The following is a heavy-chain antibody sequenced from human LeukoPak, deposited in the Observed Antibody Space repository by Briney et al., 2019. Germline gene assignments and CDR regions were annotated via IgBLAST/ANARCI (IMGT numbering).Heavy chain of an antibody. CDR1: GFTFHDYA. Sequence: PGRSLRLSCAASGFTFHDYAMHWVRQAAGKGLDSAAGISWKSGGIGYADFVKGRFPISRDNGKSSLYLQMNSLRAEDTALYYCANDREIYDLYYYLVVWGKGTTVTVSS. D-gene: IGHD3-3*01. V-gene: IGHV3-9*01. CDR3: ANDREIYDLYYYLVV. J-gene: IGHJ6*03. CDR2: ISWKSGGI.